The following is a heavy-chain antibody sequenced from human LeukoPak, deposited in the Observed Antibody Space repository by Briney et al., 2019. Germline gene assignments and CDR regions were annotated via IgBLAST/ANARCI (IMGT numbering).Heavy chain of an antibody. CDR2: TYYRSKWYN. CDR1: GDSVSSNSAA. CDR3: ARSGGITGTRFCYYYYGMDV. D-gene: IGHD1-20*01. V-gene: IGHV6-1*01. Sequence: SQTLSLTCAISGDSVSSNSAAWNWIRQSPSRGLEWLGRTYYRSKWYNDYAVSVKSRITINPDTSKNQFSLQLNSVTPEDTAVYYCARSGGITGTRFCYYYYGMDVWGQGTTVTVSS. J-gene: IGHJ6*02.